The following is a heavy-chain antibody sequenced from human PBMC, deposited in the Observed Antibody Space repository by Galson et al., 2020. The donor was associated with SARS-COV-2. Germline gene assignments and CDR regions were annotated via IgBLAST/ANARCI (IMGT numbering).Heavy chain of an antibody. Sequence: SETLSLTCTVSGGSISSGGYYWSWIRQHPGKGLEWIGYIYYSGSTYYNPSLKSRVTISVDTSKNQFSLKLSSVTAADTAVYYCARGSIAARLDLDYWGQGTLVTVSS. CDR3: ARGSIAARLDLDY. CDR1: GGSISSGGYY. D-gene: IGHD6-6*01. CDR2: IYYSGST. J-gene: IGHJ4*02. V-gene: IGHV4-31*03.